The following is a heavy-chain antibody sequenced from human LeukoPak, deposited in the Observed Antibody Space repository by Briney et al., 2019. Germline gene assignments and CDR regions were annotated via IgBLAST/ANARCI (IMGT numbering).Heavy chain of an antibody. CDR2: INPNSGST. V-gene: IGHV1-2*02. J-gene: IGHJ3*02. Sequence: GASVKVSCKASGYTFTSYYMHWVRQAPGQGLEWMGGINPNSGSTNYAQKFQGRVTITRDASTSTAYMELSMLRSDDTAVDYCARVALEWLVYDAFDIWGQGTMVTVSS. CDR3: ARVALEWLVYDAFDI. CDR1: GYTFTSYY. D-gene: IGHD3-3*01.